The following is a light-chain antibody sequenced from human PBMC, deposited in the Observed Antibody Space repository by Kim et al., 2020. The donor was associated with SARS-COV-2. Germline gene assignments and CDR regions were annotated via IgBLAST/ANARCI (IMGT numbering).Light chain of an antibody. V-gene: IGLV2-14*03. Sequence: GQSITISCTGTSSDVGAYDHVSWYRRHPGKAPKLLIYEVSNRPSGVSDRLSGSRSGNTASLTISGLQAEDEAEYYCSSYTTNSTLLFGGGTQLTVL. CDR1: SSDVGAYDH. J-gene: IGLJ2*01. CDR3: SSYTTNSTLL. CDR2: EVS.